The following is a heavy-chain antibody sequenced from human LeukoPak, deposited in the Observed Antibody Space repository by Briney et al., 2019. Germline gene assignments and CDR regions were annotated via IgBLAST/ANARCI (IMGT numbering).Heavy chain of an antibody. V-gene: IGHV1-46*01. CDR2: INPSGGST. J-gene: IGHJ4*02. Sequence: ASVKVSCRASGYTFTSYYMHWVRQAPEQGLEWMGIINPSGGSTSYAQKFQGRVTMTRDTSTSTVYMELSSLRSEDTAVYYCARDRVGGYCSGGSCGNFDYWGQGTLVTVSS. D-gene: IGHD2-15*01. CDR3: ARDRVGGYCSGGSCGNFDY. CDR1: GYTFTSYY.